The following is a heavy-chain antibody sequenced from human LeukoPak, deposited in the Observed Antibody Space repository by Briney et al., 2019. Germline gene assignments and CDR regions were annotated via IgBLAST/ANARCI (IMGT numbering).Heavy chain of an antibody. Sequence: GGSLRLSCAASGFTFSSYGMHWVRQAPGMGLEWVAVIWFDGSNKYYADSVKGRFTISRDNSKNTLYLQMNSLRAEDTAVYYCARKNSAFFDYWGQGILVTVSS. V-gene: IGHV3-33*01. CDR3: ARKNSAFFDY. CDR1: GFTFSSYG. J-gene: IGHJ4*02. CDR2: IWFDGSNK. D-gene: IGHD1/OR15-1a*01.